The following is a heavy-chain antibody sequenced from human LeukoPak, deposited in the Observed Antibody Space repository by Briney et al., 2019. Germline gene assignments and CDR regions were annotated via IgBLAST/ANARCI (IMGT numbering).Heavy chain of an antibody. D-gene: IGHD4-17*01. Sequence: PGGSLRLSCAASGFTFSSYAMSWVRQAPGKGLEWVSAISSSGGSTYYADSVRGRFTISRDNAKNSLYLQMNSLRAEDTAVYYCARDANPGKKYGDQRGYYYGMDVWGQGTTVTVSS. CDR2: ISSSGGST. V-gene: IGHV3-23*01. J-gene: IGHJ6*02. CDR3: ARDANPGKKYGDQRGYYYGMDV. CDR1: GFTFSSYA.